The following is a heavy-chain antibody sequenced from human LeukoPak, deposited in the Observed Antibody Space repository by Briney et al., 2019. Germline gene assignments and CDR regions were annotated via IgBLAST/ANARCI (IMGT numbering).Heavy chain of an antibody. D-gene: IGHD4-23*01. CDR1: GFSVGTNY. V-gene: IGHV3-53*05. J-gene: IGHJ5*02. CDR3: TDAVAA. CDR2: IYSDGST. Sequence: GGSLRLSCAASGFSVGTNYVTWVRQPPGKGLEWVSVIYSDGSTYYADSVKGRFTISRDSSKNTLYLQMTSLRVEDTAVYYCTDAVAAWGQGTLVTVSS.